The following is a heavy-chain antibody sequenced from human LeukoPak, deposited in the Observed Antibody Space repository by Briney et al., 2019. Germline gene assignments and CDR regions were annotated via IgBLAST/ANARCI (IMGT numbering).Heavy chain of an antibody. CDR3: ARHKFPDSSILENWFDA. CDR2: IYPGDSDT. CDR1: GYSFTEYL. Sequence: GESLKISCQGAGYSFTEYLIGWFRQMPGKGLEWVGIIYPGDSDTRYSPSFQGQVTISADKSISTAYLQWSSLRASDTAMYYCARHKFPDSSILENWFDAWGQGTLVTVSS. D-gene: IGHD6-13*01. J-gene: IGHJ5*02. V-gene: IGHV5-51*01.